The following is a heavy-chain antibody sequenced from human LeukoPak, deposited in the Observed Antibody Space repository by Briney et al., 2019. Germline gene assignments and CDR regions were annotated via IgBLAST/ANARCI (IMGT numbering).Heavy chain of an antibody. V-gene: IGHV3-74*01. D-gene: IGHD6-13*01. Sequence: SGGSLRLSCAASGFMFSHYWIHWVRQVPGKGLVWVSRIKPDGSTTDAADPVKGRFTISRDNAKNTVSLQMSGLRVEDTGVYYCAREGSSSWRDHYMDVWGKGTTVTVSS. CDR1: GFMFSHYW. CDR2: IKPDGSTT. J-gene: IGHJ6*03. CDR3: AREGSSSWRDHYMDV.